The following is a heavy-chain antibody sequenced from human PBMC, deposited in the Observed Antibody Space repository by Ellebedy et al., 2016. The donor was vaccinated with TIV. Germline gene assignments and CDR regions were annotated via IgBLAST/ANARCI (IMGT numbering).Heavy chain of an antibody. CDR3: ARDFYSWYGQWLGTSMNWYYFDY. CDR2: ISVYNGNT. V-gene: IGHV1-18*01. J-gene: IGHJ4*02. Sequence: AASVKVSCKASGYTFTSYGISWVRQAPGQGLEWMGWISVYNGNTNYAQNLQGRVTMTKDTSTSTAYMELRSLRSDDTAVYYCARDFYSWYGQWLGTSMNWYYFDYWGQGTLVTVSS. CDR1: GYTFTSYG. D-gene: IGHD6-19*01.